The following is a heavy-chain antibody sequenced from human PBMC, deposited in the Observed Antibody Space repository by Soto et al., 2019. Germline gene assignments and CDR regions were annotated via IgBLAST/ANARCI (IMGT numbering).Heavy chain of an antibody. J-gene: IGHJ4*02. Sequence: VQLVESGGGLVKPGGSLRLSCAASGFAFSDYYMTWIRQAPGKGLEWVSAISGSGGSTYYADSVKGRFTISRDNSKNTLYLQMNSLRAEDTAVYYCAKDSPRPDYWGQGTLVTVSS. CDR3: AKDSPRPDY. V-gene: IGHV3-23*04. CDR2: ISGSGGST. CDR1: GFAFSDYY.